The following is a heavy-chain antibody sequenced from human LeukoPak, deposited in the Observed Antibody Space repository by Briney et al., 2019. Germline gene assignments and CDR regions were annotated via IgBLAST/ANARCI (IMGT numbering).Heavy chain of an antibody. CDR1: GFTFSSYA. V-gene: IGHV3-30*04. CDR2: ISYDGSNK. CDR3: ARDPRDFGVVTRAVDY. D-gene: IGHD3-3*01. Sequence: PGRSLRLSCAASGFTFSSYAMHWVRQAPGKGLEWVAVISYDGSNKYYADSVKGRFTISRDNSKNTLYLQMNSLRAEDTAVYYCARDPRDFGVVTRAVDYWGQGTLVTVSS. J-gene: IGHJ4*02.